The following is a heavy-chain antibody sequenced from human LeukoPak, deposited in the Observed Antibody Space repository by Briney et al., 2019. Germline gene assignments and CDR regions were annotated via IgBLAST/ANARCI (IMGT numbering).Heavy chain of an antibody. Sequence: SPTLSLTFAISGDSVSGGSAGWNWLRQSPSRGLEWLGSIYYRSKWYSDYAISLKSRITINPDTSRNQFSLQLNSVTHDDTAVYYCTGGGLVRGTLHWFDPWGQGTLVTVSS. V-gene: IGHV6-1*01. J-gene: IGHJ5*02. CDR3: TGGGLVRGTLHWFDP. CDR2: IYYRSKWYS. D-gene: IGHD3-10*01. CDR1: GDSVSGGSAG.